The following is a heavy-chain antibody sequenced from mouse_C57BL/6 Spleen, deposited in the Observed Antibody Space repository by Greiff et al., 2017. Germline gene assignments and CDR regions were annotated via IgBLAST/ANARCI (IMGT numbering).Heavy chain of an antibody. J-gene: IGHJ4*01. Sequence: QVQLQQPGTELVKPGASVKLSCKASGYTFTSYWMHWVKQRPGQGLEWIGNINPSNGGTNYNEKFKSKATLTVDKSSSTAYMQLSSLTAEDSAVYYCARGGSSYVRKPGEISLYAMDDWGQGTSVPVSS. CDR1: GYTFTSYW. D-gene: IGHD1-1*01. V-gene: IGHV1-53*01. CDR3: ARGGSSYVRKPGEISLYAMDD. CDR2: INPSNGGT.